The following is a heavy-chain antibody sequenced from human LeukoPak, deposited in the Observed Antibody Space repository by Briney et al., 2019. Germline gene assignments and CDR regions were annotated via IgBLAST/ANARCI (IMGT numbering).Heavy chain of an antibody. V-gene: IGHV3-48*03. CDR3: ARDPLSSSSFDL. CDR1: GFTFSSYE. D-gene: IGHD6-13*01. CDR2: ISDSGTTI. Sequence: GGSLRLSCAASGFTFSSYEMNWVRQAPGKGLEWVSYISDSGTTIYYADSVKGRFTISRDNAKNSLYLQMNSLRAEDTAVYYCARDPLSSSSFDLWGQGTLVTVSS. J-gene: IGHJ4*02.